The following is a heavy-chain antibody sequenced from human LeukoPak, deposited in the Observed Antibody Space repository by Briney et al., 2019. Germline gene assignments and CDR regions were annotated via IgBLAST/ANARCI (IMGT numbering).Heavy chain of an antibody. CDR2: IIPIFGTG. D-gene: IGHD2-15*01. J-gene: IGHJ6*03. CDR1: GGTFRNYG. CDR3: ASRYCSGGSCFSRDYYYYYMDV. V-gene: IGHV1-69*13. Sequence: AXVKVSCKTSGGTFRNYGLTWVRQAPGQGVEGMGGIIPIFGTGKYAQKFQGRVTVIADEFTSTAYMEVSRLRSEDTAVYYCASRYCSGGSCFSRDYYYYYMDVWGKGTTVTVSS.